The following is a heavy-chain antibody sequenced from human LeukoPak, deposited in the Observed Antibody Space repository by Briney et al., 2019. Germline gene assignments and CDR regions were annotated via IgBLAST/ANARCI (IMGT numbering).Heavy chain of an antibody. CDR2: ISAYNGNT. J-gene: IGHJ5*02. CDR3: ARVRIFGVVKGWFDP. V-gene: IGHV1-18*01. Sequence: ASVKVSCKASGYTFTSYGISWVRQAPGQGLEWMGWISAYNGNTNYAQKLQGRVTMTTDTSTSTAYMELRSLRSDDTAVYYCARVRIFGVVKGWFDPWGQGTLVTVSS. D-gene: IGHD3-3*01. CDR1: GYTFTSYG.